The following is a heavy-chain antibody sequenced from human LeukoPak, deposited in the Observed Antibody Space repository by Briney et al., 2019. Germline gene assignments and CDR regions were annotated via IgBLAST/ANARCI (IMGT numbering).Heavy chain of an antibody. CDR1: GFTFSSYW. D-gene: IGHD3-10*01. Sequence: GGSLRLSCAASGFTFSSYWMSWVRQAPGKGPEWVANIKQDGSEKYYVDSVKGRFTISRDNAKNSLYLQMNSLRAEDTAVYYCARDAPSMVRGVSIGGWFDPWGQGTLVTVSS. CDR3: ARDAPSMVRGVSIGGWFDP. CDR2: IKQDGSEK. J-gene: IGHJ5*02. V-gene: IGHV3-7*01.